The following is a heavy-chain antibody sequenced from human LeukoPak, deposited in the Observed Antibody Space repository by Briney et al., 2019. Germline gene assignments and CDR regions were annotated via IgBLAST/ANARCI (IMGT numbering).Heavy chain of an antibody. CDR2: ISSNGGST. Sequence: GGSLRLSCAASGFTFSRYATHWVRQAPGKGLEYVSAISSNGGSTYYANSVKGRFTISRDNSKNTLYLQMGSLRAEDMAVYYCARGSSSSWPSLDAFDIWGQGTMVTVSS. J-gene: IGHJ3*02. D-gene: IGHD6-13*01. CDR3: ARGSSSSWPSLDAFDI. V-gene: IGHV3-64*01. CDR1: GFTFSRYA.